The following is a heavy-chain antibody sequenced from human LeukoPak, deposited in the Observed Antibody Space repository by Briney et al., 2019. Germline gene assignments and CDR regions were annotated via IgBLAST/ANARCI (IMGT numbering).Heavy chain of an antibody. D-gene: IGHD3-3*01. V-gene: IGHV1-18*01. J-gene: IGHJ4*02. CDR2: ISAYNGNT. CDR3: ARIDHTYYDFWSGHPADY. CDR1: GYTFTSYG. Sequence: GASVKVSCKASGYTFTSYGISWVRQAPGQGLEWMGWISAYNGNTNYAQKLQGRVTMTTDTSTSTAYMELRSLRSDDAAVYYCARIDHTYYDFWSGHPADYWGQGTLVTVSS.